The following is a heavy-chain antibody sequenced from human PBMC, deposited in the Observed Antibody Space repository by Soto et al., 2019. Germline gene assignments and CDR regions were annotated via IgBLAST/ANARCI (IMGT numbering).Heavy chain of an antibody. D-gene: IGHD2-21*02. CDR3: AKNGCGGDCYSSVAGNWFDP. J-gene: IGHJ5*02. CDR1: GFTFSGYV. CDR2: ISGSGGTT. Sequence: EVQLLESGGGLVQPGGSLRLSCAASGFTFSGYVMSWVRQAPGKGLEWISIISGSGGTTHYADSVKGRFTISRDNSNKTLYLQMHSLRADATAIYYCAKNGCGGDCYSSVAGNWFDPWGQGTLVTVSS. V-gene: IGHV3-23*01.